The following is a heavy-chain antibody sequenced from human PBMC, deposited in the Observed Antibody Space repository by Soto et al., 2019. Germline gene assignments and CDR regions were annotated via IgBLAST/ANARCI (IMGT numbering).Heavy chain of an antibody. Sequence: QVQLVESGGGVVQPGRSLRLSCAATGFTFSSYGMHWVRQAPGKGLEWVAVIWYDGSNKYYADSVKGRFTISRDNSKNTLYLQMNSLRAEDTAVYYCARDFYTTVSDAFDICGEGRMVTVSS. CDR2: IWYDGSNK. CDR3: ARDFYTTVSDAFDI. D-gene: IGHD1-1*01. V-gene: IGHV3-33*01. J-gene: IGHJ3*02. CDR1: GFTFSSYG.